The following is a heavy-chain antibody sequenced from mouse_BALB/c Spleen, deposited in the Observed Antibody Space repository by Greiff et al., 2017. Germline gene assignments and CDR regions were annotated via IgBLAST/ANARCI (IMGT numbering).Heavy chain of an antibody. CDR1: GYTFTDYA. CDR2: ISTYYGDA. CDR3: ARQGDYGSSYLFAY. V-gene: IGHV1S137*01. D-gene: IGHD1-1*01. Sequence: QVQLKESGAELVRPGVSVKISCKGSGYTFTDYAMHWVKQSHAKSLEWIGVISTYYGDASYNQKFKGKATMTVDKSSSTAYMELARLTSEDSAIYYCARQGDYGSSYLFAYWGQGTLVTVSA. J-gene: IGHJ3*01.